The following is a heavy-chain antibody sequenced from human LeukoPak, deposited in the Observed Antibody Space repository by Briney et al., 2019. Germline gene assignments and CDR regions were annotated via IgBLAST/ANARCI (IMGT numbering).Heavy chain of an antibody. J-gene: IGHJ6*03. CDR2: IRSKAYGGTT. Sequence: SGGSLRLSCTASGFTFGDYAMSWVRQAPGKGLEWVGFIRSKAYGGTTEYAASVKGRFTISRDDSKSIAYLQMNSLKTEDTAVYYCTRGFCSSTRCYYYYYYMDVWGKGTTVTVSS. D-gene: IGHD2-2*01. CDR3: TRGFCSSTRCYYYYYYMDV. V-gene: IGHV3-49*04. CDR1: GFTFGDYA.